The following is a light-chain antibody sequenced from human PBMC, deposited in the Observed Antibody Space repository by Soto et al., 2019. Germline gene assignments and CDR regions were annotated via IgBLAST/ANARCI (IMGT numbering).Light chain of an antibody. Sequence: DIQMTQSPSSLSASVGDRVTITCRAGQSISIYLNWYQQKPGKAPKLVIYAVSSLQSGVPSRFSGSGSGTDFTLTISSLQPEDFATYFCQHGYSTPLTFGGGTKVDIK. V-gene: IGKV1-39*01. CDR3: QHGYSTPLT. CDR1: QSISIY. J-gene: IGKJ4*01. CDR2: AVS.